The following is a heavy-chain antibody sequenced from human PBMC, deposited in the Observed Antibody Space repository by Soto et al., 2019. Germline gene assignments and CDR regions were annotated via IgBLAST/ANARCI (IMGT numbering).Heavy chain of an antibody. Sequence: SETLSLTCTISGDSIRRYYWSWIRQPAGKGLEWIGRIYPSGTTNYNPSLKSRVTISVDTSKNQFSLKLSSVTAADTAVYYCALRHYDSSGYFDYWGQGTLVTVSS. CDR1: GDSIRRYY. CDR2: IYPSGTT. D-gene: IGHD3-22*01. CDR3: ALRHYDSSGYFDY. V-gene: IGHV4-4*07. J-gene: IGHJ4*02.